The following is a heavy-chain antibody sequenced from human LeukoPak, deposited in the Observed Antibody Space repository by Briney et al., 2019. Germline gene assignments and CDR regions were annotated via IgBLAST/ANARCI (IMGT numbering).Heavy chain of an antibody. CDR3: VYYDSSGYYYGRLRY. CDR2: ISSSGSYI. V-gene: IGHV3-21*04. J-gene: IGHJ4*02. D-gene: IGHD3-22*01. CDR1: GFTFSSYS. Sequence: GGSLRLSCAASGFTFSSYSMNWVRQAPGKGLEWVSSISSSGSYIYYADSVKGRFTISRDNAKNSLYLQMNSLRAEDTAAYYCVYYDSSGYYYGRLRYWGQGTLVTVSS.